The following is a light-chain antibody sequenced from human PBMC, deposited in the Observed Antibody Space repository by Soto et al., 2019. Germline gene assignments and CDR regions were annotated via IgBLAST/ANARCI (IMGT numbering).Light chain of an antibody. CDR3: QSYDSSVSGSKV. Sequence: QSVLTQPPSVSGAPGQRVTISCTGSRAAYDLHWYQQVPGTAPKLLIYGNNNRPSGVPERFSGSKSSTSASLAITGLQAEDEADYYCQSYDSSVSGSKVFGTGTKVTVL. CDR2: GNN. J-gene: IGLJ1*01. CDR1: RAAYD. V-gene: IGLV1-40*01.